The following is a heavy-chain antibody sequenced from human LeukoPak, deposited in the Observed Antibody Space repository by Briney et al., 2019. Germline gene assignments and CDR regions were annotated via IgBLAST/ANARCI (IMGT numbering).Heavy chain of an antibody. CDR2: ISSSSSYI. D-gene: IGHD3-10*01. V-gene: IGHV3-21*01. J-gene: IGHJ4*02. CDR3: ALMVRGVGLLY. Sequence: GGSLRLSCVASGFTFSSYSMNWVRQAPGKGLEWVSSISSSSSYIYYADSVKGRFTISRDNAKNSLYLQMNSLRAEDTAVYYCALMVRGVGLLYWGQGTLVTVSS. CDR1: GFTFSSYS.